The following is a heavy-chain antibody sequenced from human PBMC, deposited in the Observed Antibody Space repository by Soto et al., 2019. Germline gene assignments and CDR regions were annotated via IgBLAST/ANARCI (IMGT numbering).Heavy chain of an antibody. CDR1: GGTFSSYT. CDR2: IIPILGMA. J-gene: IGHJ4*02. V-gene: IGHV1-69*04. Sequence: GASVKVSCKASGGTFSSYTLSWVRQAPGQGLEWLGRIIPILGMANYAQKFLGRVTLTADTSTSTAYMELSSLTSEDTAVYYCARERTATSYFDYWGQGTLVTVSS. CDR3: ARERTATSYFDY. D-gene: IGHD1-7*01.